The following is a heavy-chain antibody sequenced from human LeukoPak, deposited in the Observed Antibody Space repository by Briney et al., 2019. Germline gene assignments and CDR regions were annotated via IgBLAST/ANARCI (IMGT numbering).Heavy chain of an antibody. V-gene: IGHV3-23*01. CDR2: ISGSGGST. D-gene: IGHD3-9*01. J-gene: IGHJ4*02. CDR1: GFTFSSYA. CDR3: AKTYYDILTGYSPHFDY. Sequence: GGSLRLSCAASGFTFSSYAMSWVRQAPGKGLEWVSAISGSGGSTYYAGSVKGRFTISRDNSKNTLYLQMNSLRAGDTAVYYCAKTYYDILTGYSPHFDYWGQGTLVTVSS.